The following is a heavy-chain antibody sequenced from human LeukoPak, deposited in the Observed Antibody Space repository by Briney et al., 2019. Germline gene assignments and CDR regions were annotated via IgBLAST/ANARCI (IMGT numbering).Heavy chain of an antibody. Sequence: GGSLRLSCAASGFTFSSYAMSWVRQAPGKGLEWVSAISGSGGSTYYADSVKGRFTISRDNSKNTLYLQMNSLRAEDTAVYYCAKDLSGSGSYYYDAFDIWGQGTMVTVSS. CDR1: GFTFSSYA. J-gene: IGHJ3*02. CDR3: AKDLSGSGSYYYDAFDI. CDR2: ISGSGGST. D-gene: IGHD3-10*01. V-gene: IGHV3-23*01.